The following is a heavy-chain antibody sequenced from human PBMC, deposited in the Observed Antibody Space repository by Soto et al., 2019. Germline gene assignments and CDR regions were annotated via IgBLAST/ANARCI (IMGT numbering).Heavy chain of an antibody. CDR1: GYTFTHYD. V-gene: IGHV1-46*01. D-gene: IGHD6-13*01. J-gene: IGHJ4*02. CDR3: ARELSAGDH. Sequence: QVQLVQSGAEVKKPGASVKLSCRTSGYTFTHYDIHCVRQAPAQGLEWLGIINPASGSTNYAQDFQGRVTLTMDTSTTTVYMDLSGLGAEDKAFLYCARELSAGDHWGQGTLVTVSS. CDR2: INPASGST.